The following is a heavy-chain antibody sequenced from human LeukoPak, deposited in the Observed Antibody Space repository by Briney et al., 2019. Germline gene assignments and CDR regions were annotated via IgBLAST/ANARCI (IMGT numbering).Heavy chain of an antibody. Sequence: SETLSLTCAVYGGSFNDYYWIWIRQPPGKGLEWIGEIKPSGRTNYNPSLESRVTISVDTSKNHFSLKLSSVTAADTAVYYCASSPVGATDYWGQGTLVTVSS. CDR2: IKPSGRT. D-gene: IGHD1-26*01. J-gene: IGHJ4*02. V-gene: IGHV4-34*01. CDR3: ASSPVGATDY. CDR1: GGSFNDYY.